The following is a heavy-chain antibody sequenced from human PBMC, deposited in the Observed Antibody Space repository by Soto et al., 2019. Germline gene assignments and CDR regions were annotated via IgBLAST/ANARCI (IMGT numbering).Heavy chain of an antibody. CDR1: GYTFTSYG. D-gene: IGHD3-3*01. Sequence: ASVKVSCKASGYTFTSYGISWVRQAPGQGLEWMGWISAYNGNTNYAQKLQGRVTMTTDTSTSTAYMELRSLRSDDTAVYYCARVAPTGWSDNYYYYGMDVWGQGTTVTVSS. J-gene: IGHJ6*02. V-gene: IGHV1-18*01. CDR2: ISAYNGNT. CDR3: ARVAPTGWSDNYYYYGMDV.